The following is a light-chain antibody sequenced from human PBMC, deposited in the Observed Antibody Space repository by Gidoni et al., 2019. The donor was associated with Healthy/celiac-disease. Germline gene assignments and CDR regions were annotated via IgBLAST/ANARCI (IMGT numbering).Light chain of an antibody. CDR3: CSYAGSYSYV. Sequence: QSALTQPRSVSGSPGQSVTSSCTGTSSDVGGYNYVSWYQQHPGNAPKLMIYAFSKRPSGVPDRFYGSKSGNTASLTISGLQAEDEADYYCCSYAGSYSYVFGTGTKVTVL. CDR2: AFS. CDR1: SSDVGGYNY. J-gene: IGLJ1*01. V-gene: IGLV2-11*01.